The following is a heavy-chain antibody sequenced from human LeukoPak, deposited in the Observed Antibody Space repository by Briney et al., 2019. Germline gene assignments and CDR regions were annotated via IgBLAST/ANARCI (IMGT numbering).Heavy chain of an antibody. Sequence: ASVKVSCKASGYTFTSYGISWVRQAPGQGLEWMGWISAYNGNTNYAQKLQGRVTMTTDTSTSTAYMELRSLRSDDTAVYYRAREDSGDYDILTGPDYWGQGTLVTVSS. J-gene: IGHJ4*02. CDR3: AREDSGDYDILTGPDY. D-gene: IGHD3-9*01. V-gene: IGHV1-18*01. CDR1: GYTFTSYG. CDR2: ISAYNGNT.